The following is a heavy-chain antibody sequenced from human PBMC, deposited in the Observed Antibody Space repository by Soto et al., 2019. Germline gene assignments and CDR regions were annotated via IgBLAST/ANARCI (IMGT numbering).Heavy chain of an antibody. CDR3: ARYGRLGYCSGGSCYSAY. CDR2: ISSSSSYI. Sequence: EVQLVESGGGLVKPGGSLRLSCAASGFTFSSYSMNWVRQAPGKGLEWVSSISSSSSYIYYADSVKGRFTISRDNAKNSLYLQMNSLRAEDTAVYYCARYGRLGYCSGGSCYSAYWGQGNLVTVTS. D-gene: IGHD2-15*01. CDR1: GFTFSSYS. V-gene: IGHV3-21*01. J-gene: IGHJ4*02.